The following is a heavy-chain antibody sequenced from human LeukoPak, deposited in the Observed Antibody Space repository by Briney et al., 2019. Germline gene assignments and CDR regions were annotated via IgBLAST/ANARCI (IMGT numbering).Heavy chain of an antibody. J-gene: IGHJ6*03. CDR2: ISSSGSTI. Sequence: GGSLGLSCAASGFTFSSYSMNWVRQAPGKGLEWVSYISSSGSTIYYADSVKGRFTISRDNAENSLYLQMNSLRAEDTAVYYCARGYGDYAAPNYYYYYYYMDVWGKGTTVTVSS. CDR1: GFTFSSYS. D-gene: IGHD4-17*01. V-gene: IGHV3-48*04. CDR3: ARGYGDYAAPNYYYYYYYMDV.